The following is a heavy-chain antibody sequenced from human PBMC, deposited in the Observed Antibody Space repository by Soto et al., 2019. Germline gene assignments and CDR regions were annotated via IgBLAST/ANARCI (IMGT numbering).Heavy chain of an antibody. CDR2: IYHSGST. V-gene: IGHV4-30-2*01. Sequence: QLQLQESGSGLVKPSQTLSLTCAVSGGSISSGGYSWSWIRQPPGKGLEWIGYIYHSGSTYYNPSLKSRVTLSVDRSKNQFSLKLSSVTAADTAVYYCARGTLEELQRYFDYWGQGTLVTVSS. J-gene: IGHJ4*02. CDR3: ARGTLEELQRYFDY. D-gene: IGHD1-1*01. CDR1: GGSISSGGYS.